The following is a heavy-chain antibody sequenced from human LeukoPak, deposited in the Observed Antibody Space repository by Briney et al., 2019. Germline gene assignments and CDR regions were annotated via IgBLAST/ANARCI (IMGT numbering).Heavy chain of an antibody. CDR3: ARGDRVVVAATYYYYYMDV. V-gene: IGHV1-2*02. CDR2: INPNSGGT. D-gene: IGHD2-15*01. Sequence: GASVKVSCKASGYTFTGYYMHWVRQAPGQGLEWMGWINPNSGGTNYAQKFQGRVTMTRDTSISTAYMELSRLRPDDTAVYYCARGDRVVVAATYYYYYMDVWGKGTTVTVSS. CDR1: GYTFTGYY. J-gene: IGHJ6*03.